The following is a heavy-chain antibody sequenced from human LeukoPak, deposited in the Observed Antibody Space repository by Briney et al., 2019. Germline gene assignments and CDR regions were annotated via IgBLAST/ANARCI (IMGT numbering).Heavy chain of an antibody. D-gene: IGHD2/OR15-2a*01. Sequence: PSQTLSLTCTVSGGSISSGSYYWSWIRQPAGKGLEWIGRIYTSGSTNYIPSLKSRVTISVDTSKNQFSLKLSSVTAADTAVYYCARTCNSLRGYFDRWGQGARVIVSS. J-gene: IGHJ4*02. V-gene: IGHV4-61*02. CDR1: GGSISSGSYY. CDR3: ARTCNSLRGYFDR. CDR2: IYTSGST.